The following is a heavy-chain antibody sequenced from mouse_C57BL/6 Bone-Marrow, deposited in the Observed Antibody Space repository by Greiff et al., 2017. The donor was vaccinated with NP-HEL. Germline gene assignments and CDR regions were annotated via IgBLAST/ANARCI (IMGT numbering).Heavy chain of an antibody. J-gene: IGHJ4*01. Sequence: VKLVESGGGLVKPGGSLKLSCAASGFTFSSYAMSWVRQTPEKRLEWVATISDGGSYTYYPDNVKGRFTISRDNAKNNLYLQMSHLKSEDTAMYYCARDNHSNYGAMDYWGQGTSVTVSS. CDR1: GFTFSSYA. D-gene: IGHD2-5*01. V-gene: IGHV5-4*01. CDR3: ARDNHSNYGAMDY. CDR2: ISDGGSYT.